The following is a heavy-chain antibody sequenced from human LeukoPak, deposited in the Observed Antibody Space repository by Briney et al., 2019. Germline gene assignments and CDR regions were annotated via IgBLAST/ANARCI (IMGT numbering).Heavy chain of an antibody. CDR2: ITGSGPYI. Sequence: GGSLRLSCAASGFTFSTFAMHWVRLSPGKGLEWVSSITGSGPYILYADSVKRRLTISRDNTKNLLYLEMNSLRADDTAVYYCAKSGRYCSAGSCYQEACLDYWGQGTLVTVSS. D-gene: IGHD2-15*01. CDR3: AKSGRYCSAGSCYQEACLDY. V-gene: IGHV3-21*04. J-gene: IGHJ4*02. CDR1: GFTFSTFA.